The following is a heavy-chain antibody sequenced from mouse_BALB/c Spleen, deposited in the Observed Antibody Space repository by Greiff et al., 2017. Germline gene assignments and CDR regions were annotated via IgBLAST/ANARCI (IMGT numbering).Heavy chain of an antibody. Sequence: QVQLKESGAELVKPGASVKLSCKASGYTFTSYYMYWVKQRPGQGLEWIGEISPSNGGTNFNEKFKSKATLTVDKSSSTAYMQLSSLTSEDSAVYYCTSQIYYGNYSAYWGQGTLVTVSA. CDR2: ISPSNGGT. V-gene: IGHV1S81*02. J-gene: IGHJ3*01. D-gene: IGHD2-1*01. CDR1: GYTFTSYY. CDR3: TSQIYYGNYSAY.